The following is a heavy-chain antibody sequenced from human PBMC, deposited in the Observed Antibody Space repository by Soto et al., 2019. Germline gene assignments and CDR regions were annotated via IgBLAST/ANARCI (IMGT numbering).Heavy chain of an antibody. CDR1: GYSFTSYW. J-gene: IGHJ4*02. V-gene: IGHV5-10-1*01. Sequence: EVQLVQSGAEVKKPGESLRISCKGSGYSFTSYWITWVRQMPGKGLEWMGRIDPSDSYTNYSPSFQGHVTISVDKSIGTAYVQWSSLRASDTAIYYCGRHVRIAAADFDYCGQGTLVTVSS. CDR3: GRHVRIAAADFDY. D-gene: IGHD6-13*01. CDR2: IDPSDSYT.